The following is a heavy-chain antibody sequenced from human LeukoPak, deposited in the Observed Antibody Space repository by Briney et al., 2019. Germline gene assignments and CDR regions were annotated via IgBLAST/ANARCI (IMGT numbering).Heavy chain of an antibody. V-gene: IGHV3-23*01. CDR1: GFPFSSHG. CDR3: ARDRRRWELLGRGEYYYMDV. CDR2: ISGDAGRT. Sequence: GGSLRLSCAASGFPFSSHGMNWVRQAPGKGLEWVSGISGDAGRTYYADSVKRRFNISRDNSKHTLYLQMHSLRAEETAVYHCARDRRRWELLGRGEYYYMDVWGKGTTVTVSS. J-gene: IGHJ6*03. D-gene: IGHD1-26*01.